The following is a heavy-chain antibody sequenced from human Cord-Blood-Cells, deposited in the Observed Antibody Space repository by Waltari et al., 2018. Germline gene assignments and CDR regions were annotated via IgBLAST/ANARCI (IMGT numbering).Heavy chain of an antibody. D-gene: IGHD6-19*01. CDR1: GGSISSSSYY. V-gene: IGHV4-39*01. Sequence: QLQLQESGPGLVKPPETLPLTRAVPGGSISSSSYYCGRIRRPPGKGLEWIGSIYFSGSTYYNPSLKSRVTISVDTSKNQFSLKLSSVTAADTAVYYCARGAVAGTVFDYWGQGTLVTVSS. CDR2: IYFSGST. CDR3: ARGAVAGTVFDY. J-gene: IGHJ4*02.